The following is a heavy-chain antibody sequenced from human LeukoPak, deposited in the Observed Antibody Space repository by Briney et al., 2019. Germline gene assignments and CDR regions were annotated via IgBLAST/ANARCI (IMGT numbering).Heavy chain of an antibody. Sequence: SETLSPACTVSGDSISNSDYYWGWIRQPPGKGLEWIALINYSGRTFYNPSLRSRVTISVDMSKNQFSLNLNSVTAADTAVYYCARRRKDLNWFDPWGQGTLVTVSS. CDR3: ARRRKDLNWFDP. V-gene: IGHV4-39*01. CDR2: INYSGRT. CDR1: GDSISNSDYY. J-gene: IGHJ5*02.